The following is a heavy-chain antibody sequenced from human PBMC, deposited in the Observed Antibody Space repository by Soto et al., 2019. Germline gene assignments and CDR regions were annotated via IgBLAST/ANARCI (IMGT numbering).Heavy chain of an antibody. CDR2: IWYDGSNK. Sequence: QVQLVESGGGVVQPGRSLRLSCAASGFTFNNFGIHWVRQAPGKGLEWVAVIWYDGSNKFYADSVKGRFTISRDNSKNTLYLQMNSLRADDTAVYYCARAPDLYSGTYXFDYWGQGTLVTVSS. CDR1: GFTFNNFG. V-gene: IGHV3-33*01. CDR3: ARAPDLYSGTYXFDY. D-gene: IGHD1-26*01. J-gene: IGHJ4*02.